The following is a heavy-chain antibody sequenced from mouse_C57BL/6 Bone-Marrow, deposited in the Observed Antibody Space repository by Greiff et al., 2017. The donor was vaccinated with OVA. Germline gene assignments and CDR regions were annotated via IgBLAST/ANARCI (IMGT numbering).Heavy chain of an antibody. Sequence: EVKVEESGGGLVQPGGSMKLSCVASGFTFSNYWMNWVRQSPEKGLEWVAQIRLKSDNYATHYAESVKGRFTISRDDSKSSVYLQMNNLRAEHTGIYYCNFYYYGSSDAMDYWGQGTSVTVSS. V-gene: IGHV6-3*01. CDR3: NFYYYGSSDAMDY. CDR2: IRLKSDNYAT. J-gene: IGHJ4*01. D-gene: IGHD1-1*01. CDR1: GFTFSNYW.